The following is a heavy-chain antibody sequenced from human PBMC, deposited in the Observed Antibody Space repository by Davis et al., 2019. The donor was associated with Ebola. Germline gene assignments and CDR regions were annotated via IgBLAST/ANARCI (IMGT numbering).Heavy chain of an antibody. D-gene: IGHD4-17*01. CDR3: ARADGDYVHFDY. J-gene: IGHJ4*02. Sequence: SETLSLTCTVSGYSISSGYYWGWIRQPPGKGLEWIGSIYHSGSTYYNPSLKSRVTISVDTSKTQFSLEVSSVTAADTAVCYCARADGDYVHFDYWGQGILVTVSS. CDR2: IYHSGST. V-gene: IGHV4-38-2*02. CDR1: GYSISSGYY.